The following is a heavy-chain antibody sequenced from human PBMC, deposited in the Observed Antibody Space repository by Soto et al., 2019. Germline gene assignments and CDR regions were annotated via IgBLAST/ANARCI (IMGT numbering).Heavy chain of an antibody. CDR3: ARADCRSTSCYDTPVYY. Sequence: PGGSLRLSCAASGFTFSSYGMHCVRQAPGKEQERAAVIWDDGSNKYYADSVKVRFTISRDNSKNTLYLQMNSLRAVDTAVYYFARADCRSTSCYDTPVYYSGQGSLVTVSS. CDR2: IWDDGSNK. V-gene: IGHV3-33*01. CDR1: GFTFSSYG. J-gene: IGHJ4*02. D-gene: IGHD2-2*01.